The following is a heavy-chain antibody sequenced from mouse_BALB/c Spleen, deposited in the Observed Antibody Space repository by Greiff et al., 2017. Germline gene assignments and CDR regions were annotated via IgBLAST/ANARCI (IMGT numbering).Heavy chain of an antibody. CDR1: GYSITSDYA. J-gene: IGHJ3*01. D-gene: IGHD2-3*01. V-gene: IGHV3-2*02. CDR2: ISYSGST. Sequence: VQLKQSGPGLVKPSQSLSLTCTVTGYSITSDYAWNWIRQFPGNKLEWMGYISYSGSTSYNPSLKSRISITRDTSKNQFFLQLNSVTTEDTATYYCASSMTPFAYWGQGTLVTVSA. CDR3: ASSMTPFAY.